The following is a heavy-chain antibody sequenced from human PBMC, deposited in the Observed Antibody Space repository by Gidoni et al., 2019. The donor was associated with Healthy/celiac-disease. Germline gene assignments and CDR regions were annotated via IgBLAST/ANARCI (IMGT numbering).Heavy chain of an antibody. CDR2: IIPIFGTA. Sequence: QVQLVQSGAEVKKPGSSVKVSCKASGGTFSSYAISWVRQAPGQGLEWMGGIIPIFGTANYAQKFQGRVTITADESTSTAYMELSSLRSEDTAVYYCASPPFGVVIPPYYYYYGMDVWGQGTTVTVSS. V-gene: IGHV1-69*01. CDR1: GGTFSSYA. CDR3: ASPPFGVVIPPYYYYYGMDV. J-gene: IGHJ6*02. D-gene: IGHD3-3*01.